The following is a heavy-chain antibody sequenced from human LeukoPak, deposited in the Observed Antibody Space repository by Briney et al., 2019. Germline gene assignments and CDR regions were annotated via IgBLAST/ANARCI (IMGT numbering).Heavy chain of an antibody. D-gene: IGHD1-26*01. V-gene: IGHV3-66*01. CDR2: IYSGGST. CDR1: GFTVSSNY. CDR3: ARGRGSPYYFDC. Sequence: GGSLRLSCAASGFTVSSNYMSWVRQAPGKGLEWVSVIYSGGSTYYAASVKGRFTISRDNSKNTLCLQLNSLRAEDTAVYYCARGRGSPYYFDCWGQGTLVTVSS. J-gene: IGHJ4*02.